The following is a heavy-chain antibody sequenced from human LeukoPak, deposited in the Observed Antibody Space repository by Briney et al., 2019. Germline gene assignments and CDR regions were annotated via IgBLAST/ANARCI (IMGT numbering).Heavy chain of an antibody. Sequence: GRSLRLSCAASGFTFSSYAMHWVRQAPGKGLEWVAVISYDGSNKYYADSVKGRFTISRDNSKNTLYLQMNSLRAEDTAVYYCAGPSMVYYYYGMDVWGQGTTVTVSS. J-gene: IGHJ6*02. D-gene: IGHD2/OR15-2a*01. CDR3: AGPSMVYYYYGMDV. CDR1: GFTFSSYA. V-gene: IGHV3-30-3*01. CDR2: ISYDGSNK.